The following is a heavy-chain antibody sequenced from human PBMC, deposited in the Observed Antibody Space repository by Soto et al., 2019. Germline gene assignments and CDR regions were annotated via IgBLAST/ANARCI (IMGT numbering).Heavy chain of an antibody. CDR1: GFIFSTNW. CDR3: SRDPGRSIGSKGDAFDI. CDR2: IKQDGSEK. V-gene: IGHV3-7*01. D-gene: IGHD1-26*01. J-gene: IGHJ3*02. Sequence: EVQLVESGGGLVQPGGSLRLSCAGSGFIFSTNWMSWVRQAPGKGLEWVANIKQDGSEKYYVDSVKGRFTISRDNAKNSLYLQMNSLSAEDTAVYYCSRDPGRSIGSKGDAFDIWGQGTMVTVSA.